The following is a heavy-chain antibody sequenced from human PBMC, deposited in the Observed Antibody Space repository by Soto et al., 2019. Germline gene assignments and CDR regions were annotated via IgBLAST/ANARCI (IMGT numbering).Heavy chain of an antibody. J-gene: IGHJ5*02. V-gene: IGHV1-69*06. D-gene: IGHD3-22*01. CDR3: ARDRTDSGYYTNWLDP. Sequence: SVKVSCKASGGTFGSDAITWVRQAPGQGLEWVGRIIPIFGTTNYAQNLQGRVTISADKSTLTSYMELHSLTSDDTALYYCARDRTDSGYYTNWLDPWGQGXQVTVYS. CDR1: GGTFGSDA. CDR2: IIPIFGTT.